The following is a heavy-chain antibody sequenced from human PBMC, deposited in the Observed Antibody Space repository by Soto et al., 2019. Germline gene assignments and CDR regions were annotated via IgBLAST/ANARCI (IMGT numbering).Heavy chain of an antibody. Sequence: QVQLVDSGGGVIQPGRSLRLSCAASGFTFSIYGMNWVRQAPGKGLEWVAVISHDGSNEYYADSVKGRVAISRDNSENMVYLQMDSLRPDDTAVYYCVKGPAVRGLMVRVNFGMDAWGQGTAVTVSS. D-gene: IGHD3-10*01. J-gene: IGHJ6*02. CDR2: ISHDGSNE. V-gene: IGHV3-30*18. CDR3: VKGPAVRGLMVRVNFGMDA. CDR1: GFTFSIYG.